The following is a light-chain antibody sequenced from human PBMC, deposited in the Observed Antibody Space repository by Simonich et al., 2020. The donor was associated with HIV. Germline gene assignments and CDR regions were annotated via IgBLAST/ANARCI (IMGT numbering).Light chain of an antibody. CDR2: AAS. Sequence: DIQMTQSPSTLXASVGDRHPFTCRASQIFSSWLALYQQKPGKAPKLLIYAASRLKSGVPXRXXXSGXXXDXTLXXXXLQPEDFATYYCQQANSFPRSTFGGGTKVEIK. CDR3: QQANSFPRST. V-gene: IGKV1-12*01. J-gene: IGKJ4*01. CDR1: QIFSSW.